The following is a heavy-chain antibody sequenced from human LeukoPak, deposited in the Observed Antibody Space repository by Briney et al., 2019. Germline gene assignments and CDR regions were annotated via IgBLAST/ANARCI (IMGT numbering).Heavy chain of an antibody. J-gene: IGHJ4*02. Sequence: GGSLRLSCAASGFTFSTYAMYWLRQAPGKGLEWVSAISGSGGSTYYADSVKGRFTISRDNSKNTLYLQMNSLRAEDTAVYYCAKDQWLQEEVPGYYFDYWGQGTLVTVSS. V-gene: IGHV3-23*01. CDR2: ISGSGGST. CDR3: AKDQWLQEEVPGYYFDY. CDR1: GFTFSTYA. D-gene: IGHD5-24*01.